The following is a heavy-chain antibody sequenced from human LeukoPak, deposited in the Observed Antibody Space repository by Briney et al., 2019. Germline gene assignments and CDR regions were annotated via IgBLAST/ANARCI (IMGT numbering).Heavy chain of an antibody. CDR2: IIPILGIA. CDR1: GGTFSSYA. D-gene: IGHD2-21*01. J-gene: IGHJ6*02. V-gene: IGHV1-69*04. CDR3: AREASASHYYYGMDV. Sequence: SVKVSCKASGGTFSSYAISWVRQAPGQGLEWMGRIIPILGIANYAQKFQGRVTITADKSTSTAYVELSSLRSEDTAVYYCAREASASHYYYGMDVWGQGTAVTVSS.